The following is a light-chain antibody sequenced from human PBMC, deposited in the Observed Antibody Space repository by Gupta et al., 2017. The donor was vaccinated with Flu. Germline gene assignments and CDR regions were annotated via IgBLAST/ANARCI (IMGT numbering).Light chain of an antibody. CDR1: QSVSSN. Sequence: IMMTQPPATLSVSPGERATLSCRASQSVSSNLAWYQQKPGQAPRLLIYGASTRATGIPARFSGSGSGTEFTLTISSLQSEDFAVYYCQQYNNWPRTFGQGTKVEIK. CDR3: QQYNNWPRT. J-gene: IGKJ1*01. CDR2: GAS. V-gene: IGKV3D-15*01.